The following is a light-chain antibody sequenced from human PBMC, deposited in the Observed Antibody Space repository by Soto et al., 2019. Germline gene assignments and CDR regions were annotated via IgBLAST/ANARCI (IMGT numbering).Light chain of an antibody. J-gene: IGLJ2*01. CDR2: ANN. Sequence: QSVLTQPPSVSGAPGQRVTISCTGSTSNIGAGYDVHWYQQVPGTNPKLLIYANNNRPSGVPDRFSGSKSGTSASLVITGLQAEDEADYYCQSYDNSLSGWLFGGGTQLTVL. CDR3: QSYDNSLSGWL. CDR1: TSNIGAGYD. V-gene: IGLV1-40*01.